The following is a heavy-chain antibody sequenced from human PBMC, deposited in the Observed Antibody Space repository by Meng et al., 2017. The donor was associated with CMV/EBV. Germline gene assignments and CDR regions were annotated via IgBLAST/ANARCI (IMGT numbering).Heavy chain of an antibody. J-gene: IGHJ4*02. Sequence: QVQLVQSGAEVKKPGASVKVSCKASAYTFTGYYINWVRQAPGKGLDWMGWINPNSGATNYAQKFQGRVTMTRDTSISTAYMELSRLRSDDTAVDYCARDRTMVRGVTGYWGQGTLVTVSS. D-gene: IGHD3-10*01. CDR1: AYTFTGYY. CDR3: ARDRTMVRGVTGY. V-gene: IGHV1-2*02. CDR2: INPNSGAT.